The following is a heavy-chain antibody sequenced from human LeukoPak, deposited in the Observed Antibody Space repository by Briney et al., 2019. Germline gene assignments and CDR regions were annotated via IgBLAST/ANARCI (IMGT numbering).Heavy chain of an antibody. CDR3: ARDLGAVGWTSSGWFRTPDY. J-gene: IGHJ4*02. Sequence: ASVKVSCKASGYPFTNYGISWVRQVPGQGLEWMGWISNYNGYTKYADKFQGRVTMTTDTSTTTAHMELRSLRSGDTAVYYCARDLGAVGWTSSGWFRTPDYWGQGTLVTVSS. CDR1: GYPFTNYG. V-gene: IGHV1-18*01. D-gene: IGHD6-19*01. CDR2: ISNYNGYT.